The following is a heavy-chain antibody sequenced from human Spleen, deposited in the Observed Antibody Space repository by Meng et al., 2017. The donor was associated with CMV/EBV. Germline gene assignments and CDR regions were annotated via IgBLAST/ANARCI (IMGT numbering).Heavy chain of an antibody. CDR2: IRYDGSDK. J-gene: IGHJ6*02. CDR3: AKLSVQNYDFWSGYFPYGMDV. V-gene: IGHV3-30*02. CDR1: GFTFSSYA. D-gene: IGHD3-3*01. Sequence: GESLKISCAASGFTFSSYAMHWVRQAPGKGLEWVAFIRYDGSDKYYVDSVKGRFTISRDNSENTLYLQMNSLRVEDTAVYFCAKLSVQNYDFWSGYFPYGMDVWGQGTTVTVSS.